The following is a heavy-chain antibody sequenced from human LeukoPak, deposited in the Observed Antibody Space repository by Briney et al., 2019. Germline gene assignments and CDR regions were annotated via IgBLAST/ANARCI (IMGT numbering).Heavy chain of an antibody. CDR2: IYSGGRT. Sequence: GGSLRLSCAASGFTFSSYSMNWVRQAPGKGLEWVSVIYSGGRTYYADSVKGRFTISRDNSKNTLYLQMNSLRAEDTAVYYCAKEGLGSSSAAGYYYMDVWGRGTTVTVSS. CDR1: GFTFSSYS. CDR3: AKEGLGSSSAAGYYYMDV. D-gene: IGHD6-6*01. V-gene: IGHV3-53*01. J-gene: IGHJ6*03.